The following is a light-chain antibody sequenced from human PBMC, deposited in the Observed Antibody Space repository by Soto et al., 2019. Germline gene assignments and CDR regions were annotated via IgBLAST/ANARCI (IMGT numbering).Light chain of an antibody. J-gene: IGKJ1*01. CDR2: DAS. V-gene: IGKV3-20*01. CDR1: QSVTNNY. Sequence: EIVLTQSPGTLSLSPGESATLSCRASQSVTNNYLAWYQQKPGQAPRLLIADASRRATGIPDRFSGSGSGTECTLTISRLEPEDFAVYYCQQCARSPLTFGQGTKVEMK. CDR3: QQCARSPLT.